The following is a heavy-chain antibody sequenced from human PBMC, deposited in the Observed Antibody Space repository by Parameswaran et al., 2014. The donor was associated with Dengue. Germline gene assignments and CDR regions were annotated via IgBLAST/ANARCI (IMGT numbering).Heavy chain of an antibody. V-gene: IGHV4-34*01. J-gene: IGHJ6*02. CDR2: INHSGST. CDR1: GGSFSGYY. D-gene: IGHD3-16*02. Sequence: ASETLSLTCAVYGGSFSGYYWSWIRQPPGKGLEWIGEINHSGSTNYNPSLKSRVTISVDTSKNQFSLKLSSVTAADTAVYYCARGLGQGSNRWNYYYYYGMDVWGQGTTVTVSS. CDR3: ARGLGQGSNRWNYYYYYGMDV.